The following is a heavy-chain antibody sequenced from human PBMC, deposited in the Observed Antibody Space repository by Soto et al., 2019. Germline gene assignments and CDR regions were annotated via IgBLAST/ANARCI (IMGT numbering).Heavy chain of an antibody. CDR3: AHRVLRTVFGLVTTTAIYFDF. CDR2: IYWDDEK. CDR1: GFSLSTSGVG. J-gene: IGHJ4*02. D-gene: IGHD3-3*01. Sequence: SGPTLVNPTETLRLTCTFSGFSLSTSGVGVGWIRQSPGKAPEWLALIYWDDEKRYSASLKSRLTISKDTSKNQVVLTVANLDPADTATYHCAHRVLRTVFGLVTTTAIYFDFWGQGTPVTVSS. V-gene: IGHV2-5*02.